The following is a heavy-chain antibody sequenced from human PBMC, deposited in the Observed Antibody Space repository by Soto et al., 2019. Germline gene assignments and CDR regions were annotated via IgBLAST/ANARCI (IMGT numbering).Heavy chain of an antibody. D-gene: IGHD3-22*01. J-gene: IGHJ6*02. CDR1: GGTFSSYA. V-gene: IGHV1-69*13. CDR3: AREDYYDSSGYLVPHYYYGMDV. CDR2: TIPIFGTA. Sequence: GASVKVSCKASGGTFSSYAISWVRQAPGQGLEWTGGTIPIFGTANYAQKFQGRVTITADESTSTAYMELSSLRSEDTAVYYCAREDYYDSSGYLVPHYYYGMDVWGQGTTVTVSS.